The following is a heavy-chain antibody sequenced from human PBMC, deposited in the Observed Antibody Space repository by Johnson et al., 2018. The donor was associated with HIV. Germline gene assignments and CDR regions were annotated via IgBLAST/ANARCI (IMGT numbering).Heavy chain of an antibody. CDR1: GLTFSGSA. CDR3: ASEVRGVLDI. D-gene: IGHD3-10*01. Sequence: VQLVESGGGLVQPGGSLKLSCAASGLTFSGSAIHWVRQASGKGLEWVGRIRSKANSYATAYAASVKGRFTISRDDSKNTLYLQMNSLRVEDTAVYYCASEVRGVLDIWGQGTMVTVSS. V-gene: IGHV3-73*01. J-gene: IGHJ3*02. CDR2: IRSKANSYAT.